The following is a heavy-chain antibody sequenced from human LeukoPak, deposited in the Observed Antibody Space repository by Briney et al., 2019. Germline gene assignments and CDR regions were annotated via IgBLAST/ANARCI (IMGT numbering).Heavy chain of an antibody. V-gene: IGHV3-74*03. J-gene: IGHJ4*02. D-gene: IGHD5-12*01. CDR2: INSDGSSI. CDR3: AREGRVSGYDFDC. Sequence: GGSLRLSCAASGFTFSSYWPHWVRQAPGKGLVWVSRINSDGSSITYADSVKGRFTISRDNAKNTLYLQMNSLRVEDTAVYYCAREGRVSGYDFDCWGQGTLVTVSS. CDR1: GFTFSSYW.